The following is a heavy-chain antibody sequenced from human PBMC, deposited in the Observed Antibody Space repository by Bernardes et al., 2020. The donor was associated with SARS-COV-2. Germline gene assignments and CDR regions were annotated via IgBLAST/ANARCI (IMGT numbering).Heavy chain of an antibody. CDR1: GYTFTGYY. V-gene: IGHV1-2*02. Sequence: ASVEVSCKASGYTFTGYYMHWVRQAPGQGLEWMGWINPNSGGTNYAQKFQGRVTMTRDTSISTAYMELSRLRSDDTAVYYCARMPYYYDSSGPLGGMDVWGQGTTVTVSS. J-gene: IGHJ6*02. CDR3: ARMPYYYDSSGPLGGMDV. CDR2: INPNSGGT. D-gene: IGHD3-22*01.